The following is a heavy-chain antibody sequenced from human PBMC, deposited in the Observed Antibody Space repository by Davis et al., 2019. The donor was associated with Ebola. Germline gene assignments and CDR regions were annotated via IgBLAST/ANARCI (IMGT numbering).Heavy chain of an antibody. CDR2: IYSGGST. CDR3: ARGTGGNSYY. J-gene: IGHJ4*02. D-gene: IGHD4-23*01. V-gene: IGHV3-66*01. Sequence: GESLKISCAASGFTVSSNYMSWVRQAPGKGLEWVSVIYSGGSTYYADSVKGRFTISRDNSKNTLYLQMNSLRAEDTAVYYCARGTGGNSYYWGQGTLVTVSS. CDR1: GFTVSSNY.